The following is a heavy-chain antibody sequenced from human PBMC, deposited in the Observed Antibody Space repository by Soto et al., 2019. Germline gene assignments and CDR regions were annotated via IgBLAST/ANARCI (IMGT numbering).Heavy chain of an antibody. Sequence: ASVKVSCKASGYTFTSYDINWVRQATGQGLEWMGWMNPNSGNTGYAQKFQGRVTMTRNTSISTAYMELSSLRSEDTAVYYCARALSRFGELSYNWFDPWGQGALVTVSS. V-gene: IGHV1-8*01. D-gene: IGHD3-10*01. J-gene: IGHJ5*02. CDR3: ARALSRFGELSYNWFDP. CDR2: MNPNSGNT. CDR1: GYTFTSYD.